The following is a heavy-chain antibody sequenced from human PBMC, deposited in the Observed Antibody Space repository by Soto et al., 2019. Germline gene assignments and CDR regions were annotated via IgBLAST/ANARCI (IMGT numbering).Heavy chain of an antibody. D-gene: IGHD6-19*01. Sequence: SETLSLTCSVSGGSISGSYWSWIRQSPGKGLEWLGYVYYTGSTSYSPSLRSRVSISVDTSKNEFSLRLSSVTAADTAVYFCARSVAVPGAHIDYWGQGTQVTVSS. CDR2: VYYTGST. J-gene: IGHJ4*02. CDR1: GGSISGSY. CDR3: ARSVAVPGAHIDY. V-gene: IGHV4-59*01.